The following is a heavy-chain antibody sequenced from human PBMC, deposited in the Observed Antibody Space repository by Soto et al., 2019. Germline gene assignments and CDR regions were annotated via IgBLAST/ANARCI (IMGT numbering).Heavy chain of an antibody. J-gene: IGHJ6*03. V-gene: IGHV1-69*02. CDR2: IIPIQGRA. CDR1: GGSFISYT. D-gene: IGHD2-21*01. CDR3: AKSLLFVDHAYMDV. Sequence: QVQLVQSGAEVKKPGSSVKVSCEASGGSFISYTFTWVRQAPGPGLEWMGRIIPIQGRANYALKLQDRVTITADRSTKTVYMELRSLRPEDTAVYYCAKSLLFVDHAYMDVWGKGTTVTVSS.